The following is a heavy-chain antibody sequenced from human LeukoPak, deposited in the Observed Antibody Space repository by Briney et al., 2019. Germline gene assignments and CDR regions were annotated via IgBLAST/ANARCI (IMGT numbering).Heavy chain of an antibody. CDR3: ARHEVKYGSGTYPLGT. V-gene: IGHV4-59*08. CDR1: GGSISSYY. Sequence: SETLSLTCTLSGGSISSYYWSWIRQPPGKGLEWIGYINYSVTTNYNPSLTSRVTISVDQSKNQFSLKLSSVTAADTAIYYCARHEVKYGSGTYPLGTWGQGTLVTVSS. J-gene: IGHJ5*02. D-gene: IGHD3-10*01. CDR2: INYSVTT.